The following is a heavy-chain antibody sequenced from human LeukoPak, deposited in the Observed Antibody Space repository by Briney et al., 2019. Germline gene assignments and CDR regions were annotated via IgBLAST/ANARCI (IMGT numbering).Heavy chain of an antibody. D-gene: IGHD2-15*01. Sequence: PSETLSLTCAVYSGSFSGYYWSWIRQPPGKGLEWIGEINHSGSTNYNPSLKSRVTISVDTSKNQFSLKLSSVTAADTAVYYCARGGGCSGGSCYFRDFDYWGQGTLVTVSS. CDR3: ARGGGCSGGSCYFRDFDY. J-gene: IGHJ4*02. V-gene: IGHV4-34*01. CDR2: INHSGST. CDR1: SGSFSGYY.